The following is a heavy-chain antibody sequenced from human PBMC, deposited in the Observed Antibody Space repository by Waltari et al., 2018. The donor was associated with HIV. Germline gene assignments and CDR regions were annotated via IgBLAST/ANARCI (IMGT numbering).Heavy chain of an antibody. CDR1: VCTLRIYG. Sequence: EVRLAESGEGVVRPGGSLRLPCDPPVCTLRIYGMCCVHQTPGKGLKVVSDINWNGGSTGYADSVKGRFTISRDNAKNSLYLQMNSLRAEDTALYYCARDLTYYDSSGYYYWGQGTLVTVSS. CDR2: INWNGGST. V-gene: IGHV3-20*04. CDR3: ARDLTYYDSSGYYY. J-gene: IGHJ4*02. D-gene: IGHD3-22*01.